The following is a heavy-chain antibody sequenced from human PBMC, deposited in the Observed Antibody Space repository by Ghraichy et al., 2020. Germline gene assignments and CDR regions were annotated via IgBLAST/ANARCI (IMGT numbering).Heavy chain of an antibody. D-gene: IGHD1-26*01. V-gene: IGHV3-7*03. Sequence: ESLNISCAASGFTFSTYWMSWVRQAPGKGLEWVANINQDGSEKYYVDSVKGRFTISRDNAKSSLYLQMNSLRAEDTAVYYCARADIHSGDHWGQGTLVTVSS. CDR2: INQDGSEK. CDR3: ARADIHSGDH. CDR1: GFTFSTYW. J-gene: IGHJ4*02.